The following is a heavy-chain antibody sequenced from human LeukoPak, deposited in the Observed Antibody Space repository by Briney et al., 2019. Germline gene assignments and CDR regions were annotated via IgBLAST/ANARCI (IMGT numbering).Heavy chain of an antibody. CDR1: GITFSGSG. CDR2: IYSGGKT. D-gene: IGHD1-20*01. Sequence: GGSLRLSCAASGITFSGSGMSWVRQAPGKGLEWVSVIYSGGKTYYADSVKGRFTISRDNSKNTVYLQMNSLRAEDTAVYYCARGEYNWNDLHLWGQGTLVTVSS. V-gene: IGHV3-66*01. CDR3: ARGEYNWNDLHL. J-gene: IGHJ5*02.